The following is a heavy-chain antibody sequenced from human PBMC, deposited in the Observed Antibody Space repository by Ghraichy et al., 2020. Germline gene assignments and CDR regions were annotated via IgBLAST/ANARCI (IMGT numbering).Heavy chain of an antibody. D-gene: IGHD1/OR15-1a*01. CDR1: GFTFSNYV. V-gene: IGHV3-23*01. Sequence: GGSLRLSCAASGFTFSNYVMSWVRQAPGKGLEWVSVITGGSGDGTFYSDSVKGRFTISRDNSKNTLYLQMNSLRAEDTAVYYCARDQQHFGKYVDDFDIWGQGTMVIVSP. CDR2: ITGGSGDGT. J-gene: IGHJ3*02. CDR3: ARDQQHFGKYVDDFDI.